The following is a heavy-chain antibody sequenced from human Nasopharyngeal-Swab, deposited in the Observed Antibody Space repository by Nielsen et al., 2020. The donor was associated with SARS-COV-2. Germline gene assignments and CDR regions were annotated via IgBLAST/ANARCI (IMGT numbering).Heavy chain of an antibody. CDR1: GFTFSSYW. J-gene: IGHJ4*02. Sequence: GESLKISCAASGFTFSSYWMCWVRQAPGKGLKWVAYIKEDGSEKYFVDSVKGRFTISRDNAKNSLYLQMNSLRAEDTAVYYCARDYTRFDYWGQGTLVTVSS. V-gene: IGHV3-7*05. D-gene: IGHD3-16*01. CDR3: ARDYTRFDY. CDR2: IKEDGSEK.